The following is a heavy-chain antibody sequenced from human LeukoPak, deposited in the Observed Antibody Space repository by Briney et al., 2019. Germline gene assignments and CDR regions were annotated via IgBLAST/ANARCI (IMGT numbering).Heavy chain of an antibody. V-gene: IGHV3-66*01. J-gene: IGHJ4*02. D-gene: IGHD3-22*01. Sequence: GGSLRLSCAAFGFTVSVNYMSWVRQAPGKGLECVSVIYSGGNTYYADSVKGRFTISRDNSKNTLYLQMNSLRAEDTAVYYCARKTDSGGQGDYWGPGTLVTVSS. CDR3: ARKTDSGGQGDY. CDR1: GFTVSVNY. CDR2: IYSGGNT.